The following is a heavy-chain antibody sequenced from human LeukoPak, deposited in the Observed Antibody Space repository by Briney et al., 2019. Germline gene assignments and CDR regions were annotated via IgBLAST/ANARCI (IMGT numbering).Heavy chain of an antibody. D-gene: IGHD4-23*01. J-gene: IGHJ6*04. CDR1: GFTISSYW. CDR3: ARGGNLLRYYYGMDV. V-gene: IGHV3-74*01. CDR2: INSDGSST. Sequence: PGGSLSLSCAASGFTISSYWMQWLRQAPGKGLVWVSRINSDGSSTSYADSVKGRFTISRDNAKNTLYLQMNSLRAEDTAVYYCARGGNLLRYYYGMDVWGKGTTVTVSS.